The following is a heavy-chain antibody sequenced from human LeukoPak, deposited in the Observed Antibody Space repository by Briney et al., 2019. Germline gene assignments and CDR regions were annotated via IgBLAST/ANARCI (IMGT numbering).Heavy chain of an antibody. CDR3: ARDRRYCSSTSCYGDYYYGMDV. Sequence: SETLSLTCTVSGCSISSGGYYWSWIRQHPGKGLEWIGYIYYSGSTYYNPSLKSRVTISVDTSKNQFSLKLSSVTAADTAVYYCARDRRYCSSTSCYGDYYYGMDVWGQGTTVTVSS. J-gene: IGHJ6*02. D-gene: IGHD2-2*01. CDR2: IYYSGST. CDR1: GCSISSGGYY. V-gene: IGHV4-31*03.